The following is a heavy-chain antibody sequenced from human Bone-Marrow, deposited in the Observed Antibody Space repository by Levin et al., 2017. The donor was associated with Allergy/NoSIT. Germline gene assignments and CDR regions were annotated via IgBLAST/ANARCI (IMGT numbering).Heavy chain of an antibody. CDR1: GYTFTSYD. V-gene: IGHV1-8*01. D-gene: IGHD3-22*01. CDR2: MNPNSGNT. CDR3: ARHPPAVYDSRQGGRDAFDI. J-gene: IGHJ3*02. Sequence: ASVKVSCKASGYTFTSYDINWVRQATGQGLEWMGWMNPNSGNTGYAQKFQGRVTMTRNTSISTAYMELSSLRSEDTAVYYCARHPPAVYDSRQGGRDAFDIWGQGTMVTVSS.